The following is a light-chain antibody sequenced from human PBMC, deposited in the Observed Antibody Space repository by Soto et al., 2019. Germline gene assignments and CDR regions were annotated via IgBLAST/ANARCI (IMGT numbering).Light chain of an antibody. Sequence: QAVVTQPPSVSGAPGQRVTISCTGTSSNIGAGYDVHWYQQLPGTAPKLLIYGNNNRPSGVPDRFSASKSGTSASLAITGLQAEDEADYFRQSSDKSLSAWVFGGGTQLTVL. CDR1: SSNIGAGYD. V-gene: IGLV1-40*01. J-gene: IGLJ3*02. CDR3: QSSDKSLSAWV. CDR2: GNN.